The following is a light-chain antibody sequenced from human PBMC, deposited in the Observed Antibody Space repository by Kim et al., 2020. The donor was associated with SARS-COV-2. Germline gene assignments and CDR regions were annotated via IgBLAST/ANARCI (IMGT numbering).Light chain of an antibody. CDR3: QQYNSYSRT. V-gene: IGKV1-5*03. CDR2: KAS. CDR1: QSISSW. J-gene: IGKJ1*01. Sequence: DIHMTQSPSTLSASVGDRVTITCRASQSISSWLDWYQQKPGKAPKLLIYKASSLESGVPSRFSGSGSGTEFTLTISSLQPDDFATYYCQQYNSYSRTFGQGTKVDIK.